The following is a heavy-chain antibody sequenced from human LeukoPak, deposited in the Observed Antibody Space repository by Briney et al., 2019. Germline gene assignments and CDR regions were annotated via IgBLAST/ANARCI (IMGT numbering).Heavy chain of an antibody. CDR1: GYTFTSYA. CDR2: INAGNGNT. J-gene: IGHJ5*02. D-gene: IGHD3-10*01. V-gene: IGHV1-3*01. Sequence: ASVKVSCKASGYTFTSYAMHWVRQAPGQRLEWMGWINAGNGNTKYSQKFQGRVTITRDTSASTAYMELSSLRSEDTAVYYCARDPLLWFGELLAFDPWGQGTLVTVSS. CDR3: ARDPLLWFGELLAFDP.